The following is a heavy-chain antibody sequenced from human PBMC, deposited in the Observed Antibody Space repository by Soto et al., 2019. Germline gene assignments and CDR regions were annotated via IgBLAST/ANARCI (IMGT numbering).Heavy chain of an antibody. Sequence: QVQLVQSGAEVKKPGSSVKVSCKASGGTFSSYAISWVRQAPGQGLEWMGGIIPIFGTANYAQKFQGRVTITADESTSTAYMELSSLRSEDTAVYYCAREGAVDYCISTSCYVPHFDYWGQGTLVTVSS. CDR3: AREGAVDYCISTSCYVPHFDY. CDR1: GGTFSSYA. CDR2: IIPIFGTA. V-gene: IGHV1-69*12. J-gene: IGHJ4*02. D-gene: IGHD2-2*01.